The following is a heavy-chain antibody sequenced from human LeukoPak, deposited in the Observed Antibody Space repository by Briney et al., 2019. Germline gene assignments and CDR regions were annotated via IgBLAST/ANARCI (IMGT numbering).Heavy chain of an antibody. CDR3: ARGQRLRYFDWLSPIDY. Sequence: GGSLRLSCAASGFTFSSYAMHWVRQAPGKGLEWVAVISYDGSNKYYADSGKGRFTISRDNSKNTLYLQMNSLGAEDTAVYYCARGQRLRYFDWLSPIDYWGQGTLVTVSS. CDR1: GFTFSSYA. J-gene: IGHJ4*02. D-gene: IGHD3-9*01. V-gene: IGHV3-30-3*01. CDR2: ISYDGSNK.